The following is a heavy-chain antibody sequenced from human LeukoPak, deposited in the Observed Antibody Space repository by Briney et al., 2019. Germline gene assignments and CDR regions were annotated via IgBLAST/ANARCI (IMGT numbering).Heavy chain of an antibody. CDR3: ARRHHFGFLDS. CDR1: GVLFPSYW. CDR2: IKQDGSEK. D-gene: IGHD3-10*01. Sequence: GGPLTLLCAASGVLFPSYWMPWLRDAPERGLEWGANIKQDGSEKYYVDSVKGRFTISRDNAKNSVYLQMNSLRAEDTAVYYCARRHHFGFLDSWGQGTLVTVSS. J-gene: IGHJ4*02. V-gene: IGHV3-7*04.